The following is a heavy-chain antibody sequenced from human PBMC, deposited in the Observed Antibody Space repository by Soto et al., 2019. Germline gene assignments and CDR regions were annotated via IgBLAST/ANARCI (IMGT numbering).Heavy chain of an antibody. D-gene: IGHD2-21*02. J-gene: IGHJ5*02. CDR3: AREGPHDFNWFDP. CDR1: GFMFSDYA. CDR2: ISSSSTI. V-gene: IGHV3-48*02. Sequence: PGGSLRLSCVASGFMFSDYALSWVRQVSGKGLEWVSYISSSSTIYYADSVKGRFTISRDNAKNSLYLQMNSLRDEDTAVYYCAREGPHDFNWFDPWGQGTLVTVSS.